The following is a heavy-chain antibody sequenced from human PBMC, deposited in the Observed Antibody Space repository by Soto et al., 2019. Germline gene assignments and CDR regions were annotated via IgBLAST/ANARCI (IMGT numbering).Heavy chain of an antibody. CDR3: ARATTYYYGSGAHRYYYYMDV. D-gene: IGHD3-10*01. J-gene: IGHJ6*03. CDR1: GGSFSGYY. Sequence: QVQLQQWGAGLLKPSETLSLTCAVYGGSFSGYYWSWIRQPPGKGLEWIGEINHSGSTNYNPSLKSRVPISVDTSKNQFPLKLSSVPAADPAVYYCARATTYYYGSGAHRYYYYMDVW. V-gene: IGHV4-34*01. CDR2: INHSGST.